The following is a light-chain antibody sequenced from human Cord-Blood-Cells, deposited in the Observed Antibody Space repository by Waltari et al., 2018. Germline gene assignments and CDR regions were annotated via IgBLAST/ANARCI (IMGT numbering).Light chain of an antibody. J-gene: IGLJ3*02. CDR2: YDS. V-gene: IGLV3-21*04. CDR1: NIGSKS. Sequence: SYVLTQPPSVSVAPGKTARITCGGNNIGSKSVHWYQQKPGQAPVLVIYYDSDRPSGIPERFSGSNPGNTATLTISRVEAGDEADYYCQVWDSSSDHRVFGGGTKLTVL. CDR3: QVWDSSSDHRV.